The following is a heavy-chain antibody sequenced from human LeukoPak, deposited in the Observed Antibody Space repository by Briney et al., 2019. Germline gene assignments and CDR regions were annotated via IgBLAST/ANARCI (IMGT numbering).Heavy chain of an antibody. CDR3: ARVPRIAVAGAYFDY. J-gene: IGHJ4*02. CDR1: GFTFSSYG. CDR2: ISYDGSNK. Sequence: GGSLRLSCAASGFTFSSYGMHWVRQAPGKGLEWVAVISYDGSNKYYADSVKGRFTISRDNSKNTLYLQMNSLRAEDTAVYYCARVPRIAVAGAYFDYWGQGTLVTVSS. D-gene: IGHD6-19*01. V-gene: IGHV3-30*03.